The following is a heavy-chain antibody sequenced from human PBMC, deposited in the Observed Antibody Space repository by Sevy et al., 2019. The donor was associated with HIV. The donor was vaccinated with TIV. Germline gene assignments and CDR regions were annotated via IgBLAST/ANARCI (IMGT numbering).Heavy chain of an antibody. J-gene: IGHJ1*01. CDR3: ALERLSSNVAEYFQN. CDR2: ISYDGSNK. V-gene: IGHV3-30-3*01. Sequence: GGSLRLSCAAYGFTFTSFSMHWVRQAPGKGLEWVATISYDGSNKYYADSVKGRFTISRDNSKNYLYLQMNSLRAEDTAVYCCALERLSSNVAEYFQNWGQGTLVTVSS. CDR1: GFTFTSFS. D-gene: IGHD1-1*01.